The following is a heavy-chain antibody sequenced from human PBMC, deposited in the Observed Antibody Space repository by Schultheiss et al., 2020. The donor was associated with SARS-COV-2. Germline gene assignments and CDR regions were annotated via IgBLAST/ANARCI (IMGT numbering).Heavy chain of an antibody. J-gene: IGHJ6*04. D-gene: IGHD4-17*01. CDR3: ARVSPYDYGDYIAGDV. CDR2: IYTSGET. Sequence: SETLSLTCTVSGGSISSYYWSWIRQPPGKGLEWIGRIYTSGETTYNPSLKSRVSMSVDTSKNQFSLKLSSVTAADTAVYYCARVSPYDYGDYIAGDVWGKGTTVTVSS. CDR1: GGSISSYY. V-gene: IGHV4-4*07.